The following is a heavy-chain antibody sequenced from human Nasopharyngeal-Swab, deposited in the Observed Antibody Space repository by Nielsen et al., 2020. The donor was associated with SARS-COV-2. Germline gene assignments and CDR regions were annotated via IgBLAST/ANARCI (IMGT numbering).Heavy chain of an antibody. CDR1: GGSFSGYY. D-gene: IGHD3-22*01. J-gene: IGHJ4*02. CDR2: INHSGTN. CDR3: ARGHRSISMIVVVIATAHFYFDS. V-gene: IGHV4-34*01. Sequence: GSLRLSCAVYGGSFSGYYWSWIRQPPGKGLEWIGEINHSGTNSYNPSLKSRVTISSDTSKNQFSLKLSSVTAADTAVYYCARGHRSISMIVVVIATAHFYFDSWGRGTLVTVTS.